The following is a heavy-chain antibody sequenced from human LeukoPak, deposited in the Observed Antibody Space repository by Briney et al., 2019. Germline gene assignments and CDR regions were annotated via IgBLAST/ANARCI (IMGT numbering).Heavy chain of an antibody. Sequence: SETLSLTCAVYGGSFSGYYWSWIRQPPGKGLEWIGEINHSGSTNYNPSLKSRVTISVDTSKNQFSLKLSSVTAADTAVYYCATRRGCSYGARDYWGQGTLVTVPS. D-gene: IGHD5-18*01. CDR1: GGSFSGYY. V-gene: IGHV4-34*01. J-gene: IGHJ4*02. CDR3: ATRRGCSYGARDY. CDR2: INHSGST.